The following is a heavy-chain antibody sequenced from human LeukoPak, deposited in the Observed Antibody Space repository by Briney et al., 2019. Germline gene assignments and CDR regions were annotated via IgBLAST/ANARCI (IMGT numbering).Heavy chain of an antibody. CDR1: GGTFSSYA. J-gene: IGHJ3*02. CDR3: ARVGRRVGWTSDDAFDI. CDR2: IIPIFGTA. D-gene: IGHD3/OR15-3a*01. V-gene: IGHV1-69*13. Sequence: GASVKVSCKASGGTFSSYAISWVRQAPGQGLEWMGGIIPIFGTANYAQKFQGRVTITADESTSTAYMELSSLRSGDTAVYYCARVGRRVGWTSDDAFDIWGQGTMVAVSS.